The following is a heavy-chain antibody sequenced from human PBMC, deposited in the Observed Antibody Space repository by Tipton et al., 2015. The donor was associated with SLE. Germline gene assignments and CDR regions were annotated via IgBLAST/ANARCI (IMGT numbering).Heavy chain of an antibody. V-gene: IGHV4-4*07. Sequence: LRLSRTVSGGSISSYYWSWIRQPAGKGLEWIGRIYTSGSTNYNPSLKSRGTMSVDTSKNQFSLKLSSVTAADTAVYYCARGIDAFDIWGQGTMVTVSS. CDR2: IYTSGST. J-gene: IGHJ3*02. CDR3: ARGIDAFDI. CDR1: GGSISSYY.